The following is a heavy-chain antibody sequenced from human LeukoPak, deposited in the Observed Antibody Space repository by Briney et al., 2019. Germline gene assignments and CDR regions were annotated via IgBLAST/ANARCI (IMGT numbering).Heavy chain of an antibody. Sequence: GRSLRLSCAASGFTFSSYDMHWVRQAPGKGLVWVAVITYDGSNKYYADSVKGRFTISRDNSKNTLYLQMNSLRAEDTAVYYCARDSSRYRSSWCLSYWGQEPVVSVPS. D-gene: IGHD6-13*01. CDR2: ITYDGSNK. J-gene: IGHJ4*02. CDR3: ARDSSRYRSSWCLSY. CDR1: GFTFSSYD. V-gene: IGHV3-30*04.